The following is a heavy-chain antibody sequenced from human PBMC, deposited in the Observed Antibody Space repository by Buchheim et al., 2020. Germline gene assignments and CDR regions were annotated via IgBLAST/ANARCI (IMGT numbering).Heavy chain of an antibody. J-gene: IGHJ4*02. CDR2: INHSGNT. CDR1: GGSLSGYY. V-gene: IGHV4-34*01. Sequence: QVQLQQWGAGLLKPSETLSLTCAVYGGSLSGYYWTWIRQSPEKGLEWIGEINHSGNTNYNPSIKSRGSISIDTSKREVSLQLTSATAADTAVYYCARLLWCSYGCYHYFDYWGQGTL. CDR3: ARLLWCSYGCYHYFDY. D-gene: IGHD2-2*01.